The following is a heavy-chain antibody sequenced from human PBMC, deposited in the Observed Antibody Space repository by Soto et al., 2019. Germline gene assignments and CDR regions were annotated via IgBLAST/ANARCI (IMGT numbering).Heavy chain of an antibody. D-gene: IGHD3-10*01. CDR1: GGSFSGYY. CDR2: INHSGST. CDR3: ARGGGRRYYGSEYYYGMDV. V-gene: IGHV4-34*01. Sequence: QVQLQQWGAGLLKPSETLSLTCAVYGGSFSGYYWSWIRQPPGKGLEWIGEINHSGSTNYNPSLKSRVTISVDTSKIQFSLKLSSVTAADTAVYYCARGGGRRYYGSEYYYGMDVWGQGTTVTVSS. J-gene: IGHJ6*02.